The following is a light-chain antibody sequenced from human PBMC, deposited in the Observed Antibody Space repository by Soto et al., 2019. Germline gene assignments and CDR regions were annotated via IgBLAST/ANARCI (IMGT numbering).Light chain of an antibody. Sequence: QSALTQPPSASGSPGQSVTISCTGTSSDVGGYNYVSWYQQYPGKAPKLMIYEVSKRPSGVPDRFSGSKSGKTASLTVSGLQAEDEADYYCSSYPGSNIWVFAVGTKVTVL. J-gene: IGLJ3*02. CDR3: SSYPGSNIWV. CDR2: EVS. V-gene: IGLV2-8*01. CDR1: SSDVGGYNY.